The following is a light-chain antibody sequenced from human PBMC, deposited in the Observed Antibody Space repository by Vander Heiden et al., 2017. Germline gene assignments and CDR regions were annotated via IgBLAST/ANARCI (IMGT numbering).Light chain of an antibody. CDR2: GAS. V-gene: IGKV3-15*01. CDR3: QQYNNWPRT. CDR1: QSVSSN. J-gene: IGKJ1*01. Sequence: EIVLTQSPSTLSVTPGERATLSCRARQSVSSNLAWYQQKPGQAPRLLIYGASTRATGIPARFSGSGSGTEFTLTISSLQSEDFAVYYCQQYNNWPRTFGPGTKVEIK.